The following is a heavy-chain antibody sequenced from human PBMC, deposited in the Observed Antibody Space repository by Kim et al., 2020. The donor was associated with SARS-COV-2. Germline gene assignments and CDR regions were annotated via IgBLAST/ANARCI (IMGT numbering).Heavy chain of an antibody. Sequence: ASVKVSCKVSGYTLTELSMHWVRQAPGKGLEWMGGFDPEDGETIYAQKFQGRVTMTEDTSTDTAYMELRSLRSEDTVVYHCATGPGSEDYVLSSGSKRHNCFDPWGQGTLVTVSS. CDR3: ATGPGSEDYVLSSGSKRHNCFDP. CDR2: FDPEDGET. J-gene: IGHJ5*02. D-gene: IGHD3-3*01. CDR1: GYTLTELS. V-gene: IGHV1-24*01.